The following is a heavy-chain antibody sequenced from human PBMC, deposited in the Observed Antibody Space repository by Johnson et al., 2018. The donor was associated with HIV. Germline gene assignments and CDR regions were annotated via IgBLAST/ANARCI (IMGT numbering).Heavy chain of an antibody. V-gene: IGHV3-11*01. D-gene: IGHD6-19*01. Sequence: QVQLVESGGGLVKPGGSLRLSCAASGFTFSDYYMSWIRQAPGKGLEWVSYIYSGGSTYYADSVKGRFTISRDNSKNTLYLQMNSLRAEDTAVYYCAKDRQWGPRDAFDIWGQGTMVTVSS. J-gene: IGHJ3*02. CDR1: GFTFSDYY. CDR2: IYSGGST. CDR3: AKDRQWGPRDAFDI.